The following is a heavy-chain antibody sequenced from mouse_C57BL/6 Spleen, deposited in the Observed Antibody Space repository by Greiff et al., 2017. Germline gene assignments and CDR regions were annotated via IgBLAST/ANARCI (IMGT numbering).Heavy chain of an antibody. CDR2: IDPSDSYT. CDR1: GYTFTSYW. D-gene: IGHD2-1*01. CDR3: ARSLYGKNAMDY. V-gene: IGHV1-69*01. Sequence: QVQLQQPGAELVMPGASVKLSCKASGYTFTSYWMHWVKQRPGQGLEWIGEIDPSDSYTNYNQKFKGKSTLTVDKSSSTAYMQLSSLTSEDSAVYYCARSLYGKNAMDYWGQGTSVTVSS. J-gene: IGHJ4*01.